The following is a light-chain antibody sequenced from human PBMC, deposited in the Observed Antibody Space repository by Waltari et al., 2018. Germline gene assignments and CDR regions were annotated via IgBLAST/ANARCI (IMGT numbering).Light chain of an antibody. J-gene: IGKJ1*01. CDR2: DAS. V-gene: IGKV1-33*01. CDR3: XQYDNLPRT. Sequence: DIXXTQSPSSLSASVGXRVTITCQASQDISNYLNWYPQKPGKAPKLLIYDASNLETGVPSRFSGSGSGTDFTFXXSSLXPEDIATYYXXQYDNLPRTFXQGTKVEIK. CDR1: QDISNY.